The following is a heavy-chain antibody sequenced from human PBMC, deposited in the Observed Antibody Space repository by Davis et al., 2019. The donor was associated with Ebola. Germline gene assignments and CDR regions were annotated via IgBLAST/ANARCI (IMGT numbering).Heavy chain of an antibody. V-gene: IGHV4-38-2*02. J-gene: IGHJ3*02. CDR3: ARHNYYDSSGYYRWGTFDI. D-gene: IGHD3-22*01. CDR1: GYSISSGYY. Sequence: MPGGSLRLSCTVSGYSISSGYYWGWIRQPPGKGLEWIGSIYHSGSTYYNPSLKSRVTISVDTSKNQFSLKLSSVTAADTAVYYCARHNYYDSSGYYRWGTFDIWGQGTMVTVSS. CDR2: IYHSGST.